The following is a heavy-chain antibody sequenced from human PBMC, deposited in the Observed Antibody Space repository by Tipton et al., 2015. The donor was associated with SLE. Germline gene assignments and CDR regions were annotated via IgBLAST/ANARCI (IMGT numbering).Heavy chain of an antibody. V-gene: IGHV3-23*01. CDR1: GFMFSSYA. J-gene: IGHJ4*02. D-gene: IGHD2-15*01. Sequence: SLRLSCAASGFMFSSYAMRWVRQAPGKGLEWVSVISGGGDSTSYADSVKGRFTISRDNSKNTLYLQMDSLRGDDTAVYYCVPRQVDFDHWGQGTLVSVSS. CDR3: VPRQVDFDH. CDR2: ISGGGDST.